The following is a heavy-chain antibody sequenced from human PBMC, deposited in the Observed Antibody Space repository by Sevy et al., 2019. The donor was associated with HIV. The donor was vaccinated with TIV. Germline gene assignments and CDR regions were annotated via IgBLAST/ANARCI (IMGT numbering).Heavy chain of an antibody. CDR3: ATYIAAVGSNWFDP. V-gene: IGHV4-39*01. J-gene: IGHJ5*02. CDR1: GGSISSSSSY. CDR2: VHYSGST. Sequence: SETLSLTCTVSGGSISSSSSYWDWIRQPPGKPLEWIGSVHYSGSTYYNPSLKSRVTISVDTSESQFSLRLSSVTAADTAVYYCATYIAAVGSNWFDPWGQGTLVTVSS. D-gene: IGHD6-13*01.